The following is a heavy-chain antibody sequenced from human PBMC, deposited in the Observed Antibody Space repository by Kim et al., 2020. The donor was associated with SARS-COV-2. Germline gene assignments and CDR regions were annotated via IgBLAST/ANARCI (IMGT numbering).Heavy chain of an antibody. J-gene: IGHJ6*02. CDR3: ARVNRYYYGMDV. CDR1: GFTVSSNY. V-gene: IGHV3-66*02. CDR2: IYSGGST. Sequence: GGSLRLSCAASGFTVSSNYMSWVRQAPGKGLEWVSVIYSGGSTYYADSVKGRFTISRDNSKNTLYLQMNSLRAEDTAVYYCARVNRYYYGMDVWGQGTTITVSS.